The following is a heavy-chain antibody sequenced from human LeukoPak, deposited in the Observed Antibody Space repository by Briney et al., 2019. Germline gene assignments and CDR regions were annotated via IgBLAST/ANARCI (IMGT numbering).Heavy chain of an antibody. Sequence: SGGSLRLSCAASGFTFTSHAMSLVRQAPGKGLEWVSAISDSGDGTYYADFVKGRFTISRDDSKNTLYLQMNSLRAEDTAVYYCARDSPVCSFWGQGTLVTVSS. J-gene: IGHJ4*02. CDR1: GFTFTSHA. CDR3: ARDSPVCSF. V-gene: IGHV3-23*01. CDR2: ISDSGDGT. D-gene: IGHD3-10*02.